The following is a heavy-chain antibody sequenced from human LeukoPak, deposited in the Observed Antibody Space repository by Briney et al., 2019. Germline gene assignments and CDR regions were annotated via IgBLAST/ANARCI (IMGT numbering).Heavy chain of an antibody. D-gene: IGHD6-13*01. CDR1: GGSFSGYY. J-gene: IGHJ4*02. Sequence: SETLSLTCAVYGGSFSGYYWSWSRQPAGKGLKWIGEINHSGSTNYNPSLKSRVTISVDTSKNQFSLKLSSVTAADTAVYYCARGVTVPTAAGTPNDYWGQGTLVTVSS. CDR2: INHSGST. V-gene: IGHV4-34*01. CDR3: ARGVTVPTAAGTPNDY.